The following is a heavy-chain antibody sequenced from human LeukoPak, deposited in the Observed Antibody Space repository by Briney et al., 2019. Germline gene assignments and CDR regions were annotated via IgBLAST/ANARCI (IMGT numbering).Heavy chain of an antibody. Sequence: ASVKVSCKVSGYTLTELSMHWVREAPGKGLEWMGGFDPEDGETIYAQKFQGRVTITADESTSTAYMELSSLRSEDTAVYYCASREGDFGVVINWGQGTLVTVSS. CDR1: GYTLTELS. J-gene: IGHJ4*02. V-gene: IGHV1-24*01. CDR2: FDPEDGET. D-gene: IGHD3-3*01. CDR3: ASREGDFGVVIN.